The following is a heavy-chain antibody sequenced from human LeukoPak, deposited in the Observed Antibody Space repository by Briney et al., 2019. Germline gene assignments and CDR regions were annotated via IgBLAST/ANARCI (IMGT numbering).Heavy chain of an antibody. Sequence: GGSLRLSCAASGFTFDDYAMHRVRQAPGKGLEWVSLISGDGGSTYYADSVKGRFTISRDNSKNSLYLQMNSLRTEDTALYYCAKDRGSLRYFDWLSSVYYYYGMDVWGQGTTVTVSS. CDR2: ISGDGGST. D-gene: IGHD3-9*01. V-gene: IGHV3-43*02. CDR1: GFTFDDYA. J-gene: IGHJ6*02. CDR3: AKDRGSLRYFDWLSSVYYYYGMDV.